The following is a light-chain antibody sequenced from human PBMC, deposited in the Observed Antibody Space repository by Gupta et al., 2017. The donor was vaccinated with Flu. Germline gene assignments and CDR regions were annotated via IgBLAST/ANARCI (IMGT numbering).Light chain of an antibody. CDR1: QSLLESDGKTY. Sequence: VTPGQPASISCKSSQSLLESDGKTYLYCYLQRPGQPPQLLIYEGSRRGSGVPDTFSGSGSGTDFTLKISRVEAQDVGVCYCRQRIEPPLTFGRGTKVDIK. CDR3: RQRIEPPLT. J-gene: IGKJ4*01. CDR2: EGS. V-gene: IGKV2D-29*01.